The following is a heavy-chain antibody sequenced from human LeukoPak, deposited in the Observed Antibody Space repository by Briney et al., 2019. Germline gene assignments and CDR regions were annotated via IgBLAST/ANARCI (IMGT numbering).Heavy chain of an antibody. V-gene: IGHV1-69*05. CDR2: IIPIFGTA. CDR3: AREHHNDFVFVY. Sequence: SVKVSCKASGGTFSSYAISWVRQAPGQGLEWMGGIIPIFGTANYAQKFQGRVTITTDESTSTAYMELSSLRSEDTAVYYCAREHHNDFVFVYWGQGTLVTVSS. D-gene: IGHD2-21*02. CDR1: GGTFSSYA. J-gene: IGHJ4*02.